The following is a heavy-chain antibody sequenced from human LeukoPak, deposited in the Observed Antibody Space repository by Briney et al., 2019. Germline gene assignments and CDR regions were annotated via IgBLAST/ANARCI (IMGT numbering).Heavy chain of an antibody. Sequence: TLSLTCAVSGGSISRGGYSWSWIRQPPGKGLEWIGSIYHSGSTYYNPSLKSRVTISVDTSKNQFSLKLSSVTAADTAVYYCARGPFGYGQPPSWGQGTLVTVSS. CDR1: GGSISRGGYS. CDR2: IYHSGST. J-gene: IGHJ1*01. V-gene: IGHV4-30-2*03. CDR3: ARGPFGYGQPPS. D-gene: IGHD5-18*01.